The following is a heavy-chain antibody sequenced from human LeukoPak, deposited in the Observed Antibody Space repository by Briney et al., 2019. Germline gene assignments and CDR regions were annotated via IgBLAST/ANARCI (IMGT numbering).Heavy chain of an antibody. CDR3: ARAPGVDDYVWGSYRYSGLNFDY. Sequence: SETLSLTCAVYGGSFSGYYWTWIRQHPGKGLEWIGYIYYSGSTYYNPSLKSRVTISVDTSKNQFSLKLSSVTAADTAVYYCARAPGVDDYVWGSYRYSGLNFDYWGQGTLVTVSS. D-gene: IGHD3-16*02. V-gene: IGHV4-31*11. CDR2: IYYSGST. CDR1: GGSFSGYY. J-gene: IGHJ4*02.